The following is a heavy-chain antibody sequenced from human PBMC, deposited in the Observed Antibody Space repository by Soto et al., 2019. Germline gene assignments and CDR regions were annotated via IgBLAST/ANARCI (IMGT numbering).Heavy chain of an antibody. CDR1: GFIFSSYA. CDR3: ARDRGYSGYDSPRFYYGMDV. Sequence: GGSLRLSCAASGFIFSSYAMSWVRQAPGKGLEWVSAISGGGGSTYYADSVKGRFTISRDNSKNTLYLQMNSLRAEDTAVYSCARDRGYSGYDSPRFYYGMDVWGQGTTVTVSS. D-gene: IGHD5-12*01. V-gene: IGHV3-23*01. CDR2: ISGGGGST. J-gene: IGHJ6*02.